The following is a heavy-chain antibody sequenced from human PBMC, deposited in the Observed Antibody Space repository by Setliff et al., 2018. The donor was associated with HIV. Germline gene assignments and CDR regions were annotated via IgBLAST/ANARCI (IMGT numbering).Heavy chain of an antibody. J-gene: IGHJ4*02. V-gene: IGHV3-23*01. CDR2: IIGSGDTT. Sequence: PGGSLRLSCAASGFTFSSYAMSWVRQAPGKGLEWVSAIIGSGDTTYYADSVKGRFTISRDNSKNTLYLQMNSLRAEDTALYYCAKNGRATNIILDYWGQGTLVTVSS. CDR3: AKNGRATNIILDY. D-gene: IGHD2-15*01. CDR1: GFTFSSYA.